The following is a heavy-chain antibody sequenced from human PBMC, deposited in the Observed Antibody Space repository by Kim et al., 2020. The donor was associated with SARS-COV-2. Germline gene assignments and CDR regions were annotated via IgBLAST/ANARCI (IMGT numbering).Heavy chain of an antibody. J-gene: IGHJ6*02. D-gene: IGHD6-13*01. CDR3: ARGPRTGYSSSWASYYYYGMDV. Sequence: SETLSLTCAVYGGSFSGYYWSWIRQPPGKGLEWIGEINHSGSTNYNPSLKSRVTISVDTSKNQFSLKLSSVTAADTAVYYCARGPRTGYSSSWASYYYYGMDVWGQGTTVTVSS. V-gene: IGHV4-34*01. CDR2: INHSGST. CDR1: GGSFSGYY.